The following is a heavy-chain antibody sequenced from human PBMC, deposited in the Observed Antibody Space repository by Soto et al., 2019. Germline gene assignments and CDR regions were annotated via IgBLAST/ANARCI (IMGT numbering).Heavy chain of an antibody. J-gene: IGHJ2*01. CDR3: ARPKGTTPAGGYFDR. Sequence: QVQLQESGPGLVKPSETLSLTCTVSGDYISSHYWSWIWQPPGKGLEWIGYGYHSGKTDSNPSLTRRVTISMDTSKNQIPRSLTSVTAAGTAGYYCARPKGTTPAGGYFDRWVRGTLVNVSS. V-gene: IGHV4-59*08. CDR1: GDYISSHY. CDR2: GYHSGKT. D-gene: IGHD2-2*01.